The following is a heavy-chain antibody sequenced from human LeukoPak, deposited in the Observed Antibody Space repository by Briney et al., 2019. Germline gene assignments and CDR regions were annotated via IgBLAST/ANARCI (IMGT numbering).Heavy chain of an antibody. CDR3: ARDMSGYSSSWPHWYFDL. CDR1: GGSISSGGYY. V-gene: IGHV4-39*07. CDR2: IYYSGNT. Sequence: SETLSLTCTVSGGSISSGGYYWSWIRQHPGKGLEWIASIYYSGNTYFNPSLKSRVSISIDKSKNQFSLNLNSVTAADTAVYYCARDMSGYSSSWPHWYFDLWGRGTLVTVSS. J-gene: IGHJ2*01. D-gene: IGHD6-13*01.